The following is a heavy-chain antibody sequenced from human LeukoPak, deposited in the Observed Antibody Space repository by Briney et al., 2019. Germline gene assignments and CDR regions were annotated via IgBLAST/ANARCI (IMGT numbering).Heavy chain of an antibody. Sequence: ASVKVSCKASGYTFTAYYMHWVRQAPGQGLEWMGWINPNSGDTNYAQKFQGRVTMARDTPINTVYMQLSRLRADDTAVYYCGIGAATYYGDWGQGTLVTVSS. CDR1: GYTFTAYY. CDR3: GIGAATYYGD. J-gene: IGHJ4*02. D-gene: IGHD3-3*01. CDR2: INPNSGDT. V-gene: IGHV1-2*02.